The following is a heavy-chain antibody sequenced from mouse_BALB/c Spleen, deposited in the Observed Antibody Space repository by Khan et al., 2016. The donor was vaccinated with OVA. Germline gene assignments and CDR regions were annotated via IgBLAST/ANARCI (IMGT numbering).Heavy chain of an antibody. CDR3: ARTARIKY. CDR1: GYSITSGYG. CDR2: ISYSCST. D-gene: IGHD1-2*01. J-gene: IGHJ2*01. V-gene: IGHV3-2*02. Sequence: EVQLQESGPGLVKPSQSLSLTCSVTGYSITSGYGWNWIRQFPGNKLEWMGYISYSCSTYYNPSLKSRIFIYRDTSKNQFFLQLNSVTTEDTATFYCARTARIKYWGQGTTLTVSS.